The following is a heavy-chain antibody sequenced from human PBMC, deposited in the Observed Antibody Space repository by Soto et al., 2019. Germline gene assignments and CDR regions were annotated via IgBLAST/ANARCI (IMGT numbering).Heavy chain of an antibody. CDR3: ARRSPPYYYDSSDADY. CDR1: GYGFTSYW. J-gene: IGHJ4*02. D-gene: IGHD3-22*01. CDR2: IYPGDSDT. V-gene: IGHV5-51*01. Sequence: GESLKISCKGSGYGFTSYWIGWVRQMPGKGLEWMGIIYPGDSDTRYSPSFQGQVTISADKSISTAYLQWSSLKASDTAMYYCARRSPPYYYDSSDADYWGQGTLVTVSS.